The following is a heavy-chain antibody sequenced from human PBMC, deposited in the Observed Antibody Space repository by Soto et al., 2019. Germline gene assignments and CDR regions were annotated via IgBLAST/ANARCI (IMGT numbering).Heavy chain of an antibody. CDR3: AGSLSIAAAGTRLYYYYGMDV. J-gene: IGHJ6*02. CDR2: MNPNSGNT. CDR1: GYTFTSYD. Sequence: ASVKVSCKASGYTFTSYDISWVRQATGQGLEWMGWMNPNSGNTGYAQKFQGRVTMTRNTSISAAYMELSSLRSEDTAVYYCAGSLSIAAAGTRLYYYYGMDVWGQGTTVTVSS. D-gene: IGHD6-13*01. V-gene: IGHV1-8*01.